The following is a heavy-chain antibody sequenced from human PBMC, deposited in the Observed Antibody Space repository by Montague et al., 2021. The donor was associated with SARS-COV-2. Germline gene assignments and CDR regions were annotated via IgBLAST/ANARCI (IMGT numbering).Heavy chain of an antibody. D-gene: IGHD3-22*01. CDR2: INHRGST. CDR3: ARGRQPINMVVVVVTDGEYYFDF. CDR1: DGSISDYS. Sequence: SETLSLTCAVSDGSISDYSWTWIRQPPGKGLEWIGYINHRGSTNYNPSLKSRVTISVDTSKDQFSLRMTSVTAADTAVYYCARGRQPINMVVVVVTDGEYYFDFWGQGTLVTVSS. V-gene: IGHV4-34*01. J-gene: IGHJ4*02.